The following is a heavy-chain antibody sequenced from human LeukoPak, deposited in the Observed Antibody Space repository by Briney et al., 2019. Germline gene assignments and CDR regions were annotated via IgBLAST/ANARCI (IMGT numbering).Heavy chain of an antibody. D-gene: IGHD1-26*01. V-gene: IGHV3-30*18. J-gene: IGHJ5*02. CDR3: AKGAVGATWLDP. Sequence: TGGSLRLSCAASGFTFSNYGMHWVRQAPGKGLEWVAIISYDGSNKYYADSVKGRFTISRDNSKNTLYLQMNSPRVEDTAVYYCAKGAVGATWLDPWGQGTLVTVSS. CDR1: GFTFSNYG. CDR2: ISYDGSNK.